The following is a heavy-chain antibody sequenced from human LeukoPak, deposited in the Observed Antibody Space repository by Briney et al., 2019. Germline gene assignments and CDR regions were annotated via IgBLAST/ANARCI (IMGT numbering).Heavy chain of an antibody. D-gene: IGHD3-10*01. V-gene: IGHV3-23*01. CDR2: ISGSGGST. J-gene: IGHJ4*02. CDR1: GFTFSTYA. CDR3: AKDAPYSMVRGVAPR. Sequence: GGSLRLSSAASGFTFSTYAMNWVRQAPGKGLEWVSAISGSGGSTYYADSVKGRFTISRDNSKNTLYLQMNSLRAEDTAVYYCAKDAPYSMVRGVAPRWGQGTLVTVSS.